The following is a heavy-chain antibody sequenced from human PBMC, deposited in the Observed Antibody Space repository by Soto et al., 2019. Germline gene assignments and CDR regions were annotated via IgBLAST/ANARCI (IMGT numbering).Heavy chain of an antibody. CDR3: AKESRIQLWLIDY. D-gene: IGHD5-18*01. V-gene: IGHV3-30*18. Sequence: PGGSLRLSCAASGFTFSSYGMHWARQAPGKGLEWVAVISYDGSNKYYADSMKGRFTISRDNSKNTLYLQMNSLRAEDTAVYYCAKESRIQLWLIDYWGQGTLVTVSS. J-gene: IGHJ4*02. CDR1: GFTFSSYG. CDR2: ISYDGSNK.